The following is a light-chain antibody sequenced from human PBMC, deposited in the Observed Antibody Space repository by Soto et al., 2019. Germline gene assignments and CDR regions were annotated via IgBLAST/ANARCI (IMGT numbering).Light chain of an antibody. CDR1: SEHITYI. J-gene: IGLJ3*02. CDR2: LEGSGTY. Sequence: QSVLTQSSSASASLGSSVKLTCTLSSEHITYIIAWHQQQPGKAPRYLMKLEGSGTYNKGSGVPDRFSGSSSGADRYLTSSNLQSEDEADYYCETCDSNTRLFGGGTKVTVL. V-gene: IGLV4-60*03. CDR3: ETCDSNTRL.